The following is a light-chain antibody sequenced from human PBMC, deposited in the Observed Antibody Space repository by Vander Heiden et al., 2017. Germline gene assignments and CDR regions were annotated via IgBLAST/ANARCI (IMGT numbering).Light chain of an antibody. J-gene: IGKJ3*01. CDR1: QGINKF. V-gene: IGKV1-9*01. CDR2: GAS. CDR3: QQFNSYVFT. Sequence: DIQFTQSPSFLSASVGDIVTITCRASQGINKFLAWYQQRPGKAPELLIYGASTLQSGVSSRFSGSGSGTEFSLTISSLQPEDVATYYCQQFNSYVFTFGPGTKVDLK.